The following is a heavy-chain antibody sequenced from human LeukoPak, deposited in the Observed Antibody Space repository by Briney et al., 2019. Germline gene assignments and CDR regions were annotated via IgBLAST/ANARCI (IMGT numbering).Heavy chain of an antibody. CDR1: GFTFSDYY. CDR2: ISSSGSTI. Sequence: GSLRLSCAASGFTFSDYYMSWIRQAPGKGLEWVSYISSSGSTIYYADSVKGRFTISRDNAKNSLYLQMNSLRAEDTAGYYCARDRFLGQLVDYWGQGTLVTVSS. D-gene: IGHD6-6*01. J-gene: IGHJ4*02. CDR3: ARDRFLGQLVDY. V-gene: IGHV3-11*01.